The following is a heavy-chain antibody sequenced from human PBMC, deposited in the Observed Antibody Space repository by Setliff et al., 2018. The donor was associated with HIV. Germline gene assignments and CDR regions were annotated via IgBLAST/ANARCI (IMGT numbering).Heavy chain of an antibody. Sequence: SETLSLTCTVSGGTVSNYYWTWIRQSAGKGLEWIGHINTSGSTKYNPSRKSRLTMSVDSSGNPFSLTLSSVTAADAAVYYCAGYPNTGWYYLDFWGPGALVTVSS. CDR1: GGTVSNYY. CDR3: AGYPNTGWYYLDF. V-gene: IGHV4-4*07. J-gene: IGHJ4*02. CDR2: INTSGST. D-gene: IGHD6-19*01.